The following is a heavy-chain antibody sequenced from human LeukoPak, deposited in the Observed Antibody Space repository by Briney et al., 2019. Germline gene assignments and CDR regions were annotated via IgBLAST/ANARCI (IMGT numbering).Heavy chain of an antibody. J-gene: IGHJ4*02. CDR3: ARDPGAVAGD. CDR2: IYTSGST. D-gene: IGHD6-19*01. Sequence: PSETLSLTCAVSGDSISSSNWWSWIRQPAGKGLEWIGRIYTSGSTNYNPSLKSRVTISVDTSKNQFSLKLSSVTAADTAVYYCARDPGAVAGDWGQGTLVTVSS. V-gene: IGHV4-61*02. CDR1: GDSISSSNW.